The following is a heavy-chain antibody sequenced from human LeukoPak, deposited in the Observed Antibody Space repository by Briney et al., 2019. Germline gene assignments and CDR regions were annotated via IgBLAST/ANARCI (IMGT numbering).Heavy chain of an antibody. CDR3: ARANSYDGSGHYYEFAY. CDR2: IYTSGSI. D-gene: IGHD3-22*01. J-gene: IGHJ4*02. Sequence: PSETLSLTCTVSGGSISSYYWSWIRQPAGKGLEWIGRIYTSGSITYNPSLKSRVTMSVDTSKNHFSLKLSSVTAADTAVYYCARANSYDGSGHYYEFAYWGQGTLVTVSS. V-gene: IGHV4-4*07. CDR1: GGSISSYY.